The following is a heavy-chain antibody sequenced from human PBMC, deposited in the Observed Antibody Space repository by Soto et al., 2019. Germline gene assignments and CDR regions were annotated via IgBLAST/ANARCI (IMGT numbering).Heavy chain of an antibody. CDR3: ARDFSMVVVAPGY. Sequence: SCGVVVNRQNPGKGLEWVAVISYDGSNKYYADSVKGRFTISRDNSNNTLYLQMSSLRAEDTAVYYCARDFSMVVVAPGYWGQGTLVTVSS. D-gene: IGHD3-22*01. CDR2: ISYDGSNK. J-gene: IGHJ4*02. V-gene: IGHV3-33*05. CDR1: SCG.